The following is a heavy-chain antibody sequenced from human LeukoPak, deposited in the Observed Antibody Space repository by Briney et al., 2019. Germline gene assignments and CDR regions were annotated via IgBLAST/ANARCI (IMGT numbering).Heavy chain of an antibody. J-gene: IGHJ4*02. CDR3: ARQASSSWYFDY. CDR2: IIPIFGTA. CDR1: GGTFSSYA. D-gene: IGHD6-13*01. Sequence: GASVKVSCKASGGTFSSYAISRVRQAPGQGLEWMGGIIPIFGTANYAQKFQGRVTITTDESTSTAYMELSSLRSEDTAVYYCARQASSSWYFDYWGQGTLVTVSS. V-gene: IGHV1-69*05.